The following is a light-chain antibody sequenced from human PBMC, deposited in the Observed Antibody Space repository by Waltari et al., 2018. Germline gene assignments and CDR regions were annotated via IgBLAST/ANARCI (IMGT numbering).Light chain of an antibody. V-gene: IGKV1-39*01. CDR3: QQSYSTFWP. CDR1: QSIGTF. CDR2: AAS. Sequence: DIQLTQSPSSLYASVGDEVTITCRTSQSIGTFANWYQQKPGEAPRLLIYAASSLESGVPARFSGSRSGTEFALTISGLQPDDFATYYCQQSYSTFWPFGQGTRVKMK. J-gene: IGKJ1*01.